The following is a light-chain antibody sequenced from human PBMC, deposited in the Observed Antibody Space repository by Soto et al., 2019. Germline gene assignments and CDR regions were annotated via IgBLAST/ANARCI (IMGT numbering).Light chain of an antibody. V-gene: IGKV3-15*01. CDR1: QGVGSS. CDR3: QQYNDWPRT. CDR2: GAS. Sequence: ETELTQSPANLSVSPGARVTLSCRASQGVGSSLAWYQQKPGQAPRVLIYGASTTAPGIPARFSGSGSGTEFTLTISSLQSEDSAVYHCQQYNDWPRTFGQGTKVDI. J-gene: IGKJ1*01.